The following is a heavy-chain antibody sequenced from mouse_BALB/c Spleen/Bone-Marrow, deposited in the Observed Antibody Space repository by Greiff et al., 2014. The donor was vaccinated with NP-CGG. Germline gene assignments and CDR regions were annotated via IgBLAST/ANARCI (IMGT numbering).Heavy chain of an antibody. V-gene: IGHV2-9*02. Sequence: VMLKDSGPGLVAPSQSLSISCTVSGFSLTSYGVHWVRQPPGKGLEWLGVIWADGSTNYNSALMSRLSISKDNSKSQVFLKMNSLQTDDTAMYYCARITTATGAMDYWGQGTSVTVSS. J-gene: IGHJ4*01. CDR3: ARITTATGAMDY. D-gene: IGHD1-2*01. CDR1: GFSLTSYG. CDR2: IWADGST.